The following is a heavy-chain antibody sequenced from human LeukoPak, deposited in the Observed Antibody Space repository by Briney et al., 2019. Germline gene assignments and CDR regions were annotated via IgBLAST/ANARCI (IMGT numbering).Heavy chain of an antibody. CDR2: NYYSGST. J-gene: IGHJ5*02. CDR1: GGSISSSSYY. D-gene: IGHD5-12*01. Sequence: SSETLSLTCTVSGGSISSSSYYWGWIRQPPGKGLEWIESNYYSGSTYYNPSLKSLLTISVYTSKNQFSLKLSSVTAADTAVYYCAREYSGYDRRTNWFDPWGQGTLVTASS. V-gene: IGHV4-39*07. CDR3: AREYSGYDRRTNWFDP.